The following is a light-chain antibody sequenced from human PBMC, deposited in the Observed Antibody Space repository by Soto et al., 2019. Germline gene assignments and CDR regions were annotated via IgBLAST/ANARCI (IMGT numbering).Light chain of an antibody. Sequence: EIVLTQXPGTLSLSPGERATLSCRASQEVTSNYLAWYQQRPGQAPRLLIYGASNRATGIPDRFSGGGSATDFTLTISRLEPEDFAMYYCQQYGSSSPTTFGQGTRLEFE. CDR3: QQYGSSSPTT. CDR2: GAS. J-gene: IGKJ5*01. CDR1: QEVTSNY. V-gene: IGKV3-20*01.